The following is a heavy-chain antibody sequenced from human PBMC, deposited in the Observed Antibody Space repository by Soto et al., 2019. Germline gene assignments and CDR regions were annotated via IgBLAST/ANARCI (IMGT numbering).Heavy chain of an antibody. V-gene: IGHV4-4*02. D-gene: IGHD1-26*01. Sequence: PSETLSLTCAVSGGSINSRYWWSWVRQSPGKGLEWIGEIYHSGSTNYNPSLKSRVTISVDKSKNQFSLKLSSVTAADTAVYYCARGPLRGFPAGRIHALDYWGQGILVTVSS. CDR2: IYHSGST. CDR1: GGSINSRYW. CDR3: ARGPLRGFPAGRIHALDY. J-gene: IGHJ4*02.